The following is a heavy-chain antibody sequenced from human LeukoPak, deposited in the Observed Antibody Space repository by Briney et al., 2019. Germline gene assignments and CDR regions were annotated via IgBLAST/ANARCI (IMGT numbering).Heavy chain of an antibody. CDR1: GGSISSYY. D-gene: IGHD2-15*01. CDR3: ARESLVAATPYAFDI. J-gene: IGHJ3*02. CDR2: IYYSGST. V-gene: IGHV4-59*12. Sequence: SETLSLTCTVSGGSISSYYWSWIRQPPGKGLEWIGYIYYSGSTYYNPSLKSRVTISVDTSKNQFSLKLSSVTAADTAVYYCARESLVAATPYAFDIWGQGTMVTASS.